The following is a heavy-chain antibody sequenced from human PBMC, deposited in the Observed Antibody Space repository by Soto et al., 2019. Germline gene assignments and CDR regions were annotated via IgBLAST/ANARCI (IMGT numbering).Heavy chain of an antibody. CDR1: GGTFSSYA. CDR2: IIPIFGTA. CDR3: ARASSGGYYYDAFDI. V-gene: IGHV1-69*13. Sequence: SVKVSCKASGGTFSSYAISWVRQAPGQGLEWMGGIIPIFGTANYAQKFQGRVTITADEPTSTAYMELSSLRSEDTAVYYCARASSGGYYYDAFDIWGQGTMVTVSS. J-gene: IGHJ3*02. D-gene: IGHD3-22*01.